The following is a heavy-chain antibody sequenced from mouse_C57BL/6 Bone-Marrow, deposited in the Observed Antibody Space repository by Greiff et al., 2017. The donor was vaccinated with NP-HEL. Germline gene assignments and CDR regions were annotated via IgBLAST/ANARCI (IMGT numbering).Heavy chain of an antibody. J-gene: IGHJ4*01. V-gene: IGHV2-5*01. CDR3: AKGATRDYYAMDY. CDR1: GFSLTSYG. D-gene: IGHD3-1*01. CDR2: IWRGGST. Sequence: VKLVESGPGLVQPSQSLSITCTVSGFSLTSYGVHWVRQSPGKGLEWLGVIWRGGSTDYNAAFMSRLSITKDNSKSQVFFKMNSLQAVDTAIYYCAKGATRDYYAMDYWGQGTSVTVSS.